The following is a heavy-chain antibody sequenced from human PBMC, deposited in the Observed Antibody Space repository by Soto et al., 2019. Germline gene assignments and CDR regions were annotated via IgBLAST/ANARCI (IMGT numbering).Heavy chain of an antibody. J-gene: IGHJ5*02. CDR3: ARVAENWFDP. V-gene: IGHV4-31*03. Sequence: SETLSLTCTVSGGSISSGGYYWSWIRQHPGKGLEWIGYIYYSGSTYYNPSLKSRVTIPVDTSKNQFSLKLSSVTAADTAVYYCARVAENWFDPWGQGTLVTVSS. CDR2: IYYSGST. CDR1: GGSISSGGYY.